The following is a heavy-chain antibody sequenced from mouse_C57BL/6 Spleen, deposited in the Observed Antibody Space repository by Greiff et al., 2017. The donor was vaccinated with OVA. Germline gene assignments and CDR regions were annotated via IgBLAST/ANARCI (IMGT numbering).Heavy chain of an antibody. V-gene: IGHV1-9*01. CDR1: GYTFTGYW. Sequence: QVQLKESGAELMKPGASVKLSCKATGYTFTGYWIEWVKQRPGHGLEWIGEILPGSGSTNYNEKFKGKATFTADTSSNTAYMQLSSLTTEDSAIYYCARTTTVVATYYYAMDYWGQGTSVTVSS. CDR3: ARTTTVVATYYYAMDY. D-gene: IGHD1-1*01. J-gene: IGHJ4*01. CDR2: ILPGSGST.